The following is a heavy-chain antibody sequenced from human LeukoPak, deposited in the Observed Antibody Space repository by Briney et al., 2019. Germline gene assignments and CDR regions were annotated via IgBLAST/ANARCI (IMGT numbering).Heavy chain of an antibody. CDR3: ARQGGVAVGGAFNY. D-gene: IGHD6-13*01. V-gene: IGHV5-51*01. CDR2: IHPGDSDI. CDR1: GSSFTTYW. J-gene: IGHJ4*02. Sequence: GESLKISCKGSGSSFTTYWLGWVRKLPGKGLEWMGIIHPGDSDIRYSPSFQGQVTISADRSIGTAYLQWSSLKASDTAMYYCARQGGVAVGGAFNYWGQGTLVTVSS.